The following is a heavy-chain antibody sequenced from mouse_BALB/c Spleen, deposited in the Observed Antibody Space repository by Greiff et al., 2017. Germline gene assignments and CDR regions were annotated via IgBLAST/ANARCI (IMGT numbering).Heavy chain of an antibody. D-gene: IGHD2-10*02. CDR1: GFTFSSFG. CDR3: AREYGNYWYFDV. J-gene: IGHJ1*01. CDR2: ISSGSSTI. V-gene: IGHV5-17*02. Sequence: EVQLVESGGGLVQPGGSRKLSCAASGFTFSSFGMHWVRQAPEKGLEWVAYISSGSSTIYYADTVKGRFTISRDNPKNTLFLQMTSLRSEDTAMYYCAREYGNYWYFDVWGAGTTVTVSA.